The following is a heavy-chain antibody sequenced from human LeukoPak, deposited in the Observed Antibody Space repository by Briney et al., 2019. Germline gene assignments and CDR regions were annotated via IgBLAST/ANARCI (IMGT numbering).Heavy chain of an antibody. CDR2: IKQDGSEK. CDR1: GFTFSSYW. Sequence: GGSLRLSCAASGFTFSSYWMSWVRQAPGKGLEWVANIKQDGSEKYYVASVKGRFTISRDNAKNSLYLQMNSLRAEDTAVYYCARDTDYGDYAPEAPDRLYYYYYYYMDVWGKGTTVTVSS. J-gene: IGHJ6*03. CDR3: ARDTDYGDYAPEAPDRLYYYYYYYMDV. D-gene: IGHD4-17*01. V-gene: IGHV3-7*01.